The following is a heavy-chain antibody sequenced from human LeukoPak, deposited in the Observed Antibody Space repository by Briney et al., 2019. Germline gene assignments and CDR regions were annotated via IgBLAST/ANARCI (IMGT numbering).Heavy chain of an antibody. J-gene: IGHJ6*02. CDR1: GFTFSDYY. D-gene: IGHD3-22*01. V-gene: IGHV3-11*01. CDR3: ARDAPRGYYDSSGTTMDYYYGMDV. CDR2: ISSGVSTI. Sequence: PGGSRRLSWAASGFTFSDYYMSWFRQPPGKGLEWVSYISSGVSTIYYADSVKGRFTISRDNAKNSLYLQMNSLRAEDTAVYYCARDAPRGYYDSSGTTMDYYYGMDVWGQGTTVTVSS.